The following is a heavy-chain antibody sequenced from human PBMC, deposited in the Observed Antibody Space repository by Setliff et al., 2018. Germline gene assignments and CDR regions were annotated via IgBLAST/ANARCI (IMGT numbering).Heavy chain of an antibody. Sequence: SETLSLTCTVSGDSISRYYWSWIRQPPGKGLEWVATIYYSGSTYSNPSLKSRLIISVDAPDNQFSVKLSSVTAADTAVYYCARHKSNGSGSYPSLYMDVWGKGIMVTVSS. CDR3: ARHKSNGSGSYPSLYMDV. CDR2: IYYSGST. J-gene: IGHJ6*03. D-gene: IGHD3-10*01. CDR1: GDSISRYY. V-gene: IGHV4-39*01.